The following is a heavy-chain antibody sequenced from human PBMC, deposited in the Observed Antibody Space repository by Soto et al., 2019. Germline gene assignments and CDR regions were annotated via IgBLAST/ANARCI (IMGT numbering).Heavy chain of an antibody. J-gene: IGHJ4*02. CDR3: ARASVDIVPDY. CDR2: INHSGST. D-gene: IGHD5-12*01. V-gene: IGHV4-34*01. Sequence: TSETLSLTCAVYGGSFSGYYWSWIRQPPGKGLEWIGEINHSGSTNYNPSLKSRVTISVDTSKNQFSLKLSSVTAADTAVYYCARASVDIVPDYWGQGTLVTVSS. CDR1: GGSFSGYY.